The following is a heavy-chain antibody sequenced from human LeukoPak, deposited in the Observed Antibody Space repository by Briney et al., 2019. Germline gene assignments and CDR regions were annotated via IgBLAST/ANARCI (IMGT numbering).Heavy chain of an antibody. J-gene: IGHJ3*02. Sequence: SETLSLTCTVSGGSISTYYWSWIRQPPGKGLEWIGPMYYSGSTNYKPSLQSRVTISVDTSKNQFSLKLSSVTAADTAVYYCARHAYYYDRSGSYEAFDIWGQGTMVTVSS. V-gene: IGHV4-59*08. CDR3: ARHAYYYDRSGSYEAFDI. CDR1: GGSISTYY. D-gene: IGHD3-22*01. CDR2: MYYSGST.